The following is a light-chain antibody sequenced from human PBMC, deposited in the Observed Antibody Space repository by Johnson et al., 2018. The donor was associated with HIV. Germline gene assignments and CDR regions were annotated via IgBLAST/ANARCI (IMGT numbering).Light chain of an antibody. CDR1: SSNIGDNY. V-gene: IGLV1-51*01. Sequence: HSVLTQPPSVSAAPGQKVTISCSGSSSNIGDNYVSWYQQLPGTAPKLLIYDNNKRPSGIPDRFSGSKSGTSATLGITGLQTGDEADDYCGTWDSSLSAYVFGTGTNVTV. CDR2: DNN. J-gene: IGLJ1*01. CDR3: GTWDSSLSAYV.